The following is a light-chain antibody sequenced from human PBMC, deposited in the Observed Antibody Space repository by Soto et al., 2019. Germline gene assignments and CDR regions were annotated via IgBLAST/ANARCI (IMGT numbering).Light chain of an antibody. CDR1: QSISSY. J-gene: IGKJ4*01. V-gene: IGKV1-39*01. CDR2: AAS. Sequence: DMQITDSPSSLSASVGDRVTITCRASQSISSYLNWYQQKPGKAPKLLIYAASSLQSGVPSRFSGSGSGTDFTLTISSLQPEDFATYYCQQSYSTPTFGGGTKVDIK. CDR3: QQSYSTPT.